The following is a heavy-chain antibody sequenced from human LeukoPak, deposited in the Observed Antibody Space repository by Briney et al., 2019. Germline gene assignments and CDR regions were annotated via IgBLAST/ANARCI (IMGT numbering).Heavy chain of an antibody. CDR1: GFTFSSYS. Sequence: TGGSLRLSCAASGFTFSSYSMNWVRQAPGKGLEWVSSISSSSSYIYYADSVKGRFTISRDNAKNSLYLQMNSLRAEDTAVYYCARDYDILTASRQTMFDPWGQGTLVTVSS. CDR2: ISSSSSYI. J-gene: IGHJ5*02. D-gene: IGHD3-9*01. CDR3: ARDYDILTASRQTMFDP. V-gene: IGHV3-21*01.